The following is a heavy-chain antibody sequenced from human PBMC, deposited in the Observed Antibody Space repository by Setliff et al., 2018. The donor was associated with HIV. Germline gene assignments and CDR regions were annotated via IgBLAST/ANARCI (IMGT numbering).Heavy chain of an antibody. J-gene: IGHJ3*02. V-gene: IGHV3-30*02. CDR2: IWFDESKR. D-gene: IGHD3-10*01. CDR1: GFTFSNYG. CDR3: AKLLWFGESAFDI. Sequence: PGGSLRLSCAASGFTFSNYGMHWVRQAPGKGLEWVAVIWFDESKRYYADPVKGRFTISRYNSKNTLYLEMSSLRPEDTAIYYCAKLLWFGESAFDIWGQGTMVTVSS.